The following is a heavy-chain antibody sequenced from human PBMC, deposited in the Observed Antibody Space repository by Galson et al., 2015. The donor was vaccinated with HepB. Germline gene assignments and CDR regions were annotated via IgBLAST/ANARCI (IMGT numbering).Heavy chain of an antibody. CDR2: ISTKRGNT. Sequence: SVKVSCKASGDTFNKYGISWVRQAPGQGLEWMGWISTKRGNTKHAQNFQGRVTMTTETSTNTAYMELRSLRSADTAVYYCARDVDWALDYWGQGTLVTVSS. CDR3: ARDVDWALDY. CDR1: GDTFNKYG. V-gene: IGHV1-18*01. D-gene: IGHD3-9*01. J-gene: IGHJ4*02.